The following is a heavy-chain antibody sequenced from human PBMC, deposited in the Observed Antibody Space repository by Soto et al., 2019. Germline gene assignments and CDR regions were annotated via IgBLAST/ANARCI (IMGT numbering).Heavy chain of an antibody. J-gene: IGHJ6*03. D-gene: IGHD1-1*01. CDR3: AIRGESTSMDYYYYYMDV. V-gene: IGHV4-59*08. CDR2: IYYSGST. Sequence: SETLSLTCTVSGGSISSYYWSWIRQPPGKGLEWIGYIYYSGSTNYNPSLKSRVTISVDTSKNQFSLKLSSVTAADTAVYYCAIRGESTSMDYYYYYMDVWGKGTTVTVSS. CDR1: GGSISSYY.